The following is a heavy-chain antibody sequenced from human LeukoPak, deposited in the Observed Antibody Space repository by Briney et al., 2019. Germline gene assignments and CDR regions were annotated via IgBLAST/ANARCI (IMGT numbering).Heavy chain of an antibody. J-gene: IGHJ6*02. CDR3: ARAPYDYGDYVDYYYGMDV. Sequence: KPSETLSLTCTVSGGSISSYYWSWIRQPPGKGLELVGYIYYSGSTNYNPSLTSRATISVDTSKNQFSLKLSSVTAADTAVYYCARAPYDYGDYVDYYYGMDVWGQGTTVTVSS. CDR2: IYYSGST. V-gene: IGHV4-59*01. CDR1: GGSISSYY. D-gene: IGHD4-17*01.